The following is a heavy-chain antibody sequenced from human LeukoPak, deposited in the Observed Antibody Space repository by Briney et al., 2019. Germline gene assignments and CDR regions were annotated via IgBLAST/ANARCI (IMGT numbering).Heavy chain of an antibody. CDR2: IYPGDSDT. CDR1: GYSFTTYW. J-gene: IGHJ4*02. Sequence: GESLKISCKGSGYSFTTYWIGWVRQMPGKGLEWMGFIYPGDSDTTYSPSFQGQVTISADKSISTAYLQWSSLKASDTAMYYCARLGSYSTGWADYWGQGTLVTVSS. CDR3: ARLGSYSTGWADY. V-gene: IGHV5-51*01. D-gene: IGHD6-19*01.